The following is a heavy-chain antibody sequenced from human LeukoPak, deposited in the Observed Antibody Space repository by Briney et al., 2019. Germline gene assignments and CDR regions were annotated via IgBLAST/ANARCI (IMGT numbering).Heavy chain of an antibody. CDR1: RVSISGFY. V-gene: IGHV4-59*08. CDR2: ITNSAGT. J-gene: IGHJ5*02. Sequence: SETLCLTCTVSRVSISGFYSMCMRPALGKGWGCVGSITNSAGTRYNPSVQSRVIISTSPSKNQASLKLSSMTAADTAMYYCTRHVPSAKPGPRFDPWGQGILVTVSS. CDR3: TRHVPSAKPGPRFDP. D-gene: IGHD2-8*02.